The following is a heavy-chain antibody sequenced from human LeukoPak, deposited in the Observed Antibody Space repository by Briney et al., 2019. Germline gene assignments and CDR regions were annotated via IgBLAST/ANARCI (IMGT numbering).Heavy chain of an antibody. CDR2: IGASGGST. Sequence: TGGSLRLSCAASGFTFSSYAMSWVRQAPGKGLEWVSAIGASGGSTYYADSVKGRFTISRDNSKNTLYLQMNSLRTEDTAVYYCAKAEGYDILTGLDYWGQGTLVTVSS. J-gene: IGHJ4*02. CDR3: AKAEGYDILTGLDY. CDR1: GFTFSSYA. D-gene: IGHD3-9*01. V-gene: IGHV3-23*01.